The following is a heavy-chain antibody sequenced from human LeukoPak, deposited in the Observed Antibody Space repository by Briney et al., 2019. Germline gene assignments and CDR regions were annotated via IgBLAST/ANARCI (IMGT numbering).Heavy chain of an antibody. V-gene: IGHV3-7*03. CDR3: ARNRIAAAGYYYYMDV. J-gene: IGHJ6*03. D-gene: IGHD6-13*01. CDR2: IKQDGSEK. CDR1: EFTFSSYW. Sequence: GGSLRLSCAASEFTFSSYWMSWVRQAPGKGLEWVASIKQDGSEKYYVDSVKGRVTISRDNAKNSLYLQMNSLRAEDTALYYCARNRIAAAGYYYYMDVWGKGTTVTVSS.